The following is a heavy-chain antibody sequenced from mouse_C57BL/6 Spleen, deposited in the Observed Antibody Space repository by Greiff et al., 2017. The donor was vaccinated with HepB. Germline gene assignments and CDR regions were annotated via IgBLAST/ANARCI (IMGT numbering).Heavy chain of an antibody. D-gene: IGHD1-1*01. CDR2: IDPSDSYT. V-gene: IGHV1-50*01. CDR3: ARSLYGSSLYWYFDV. Sequence: VQLQQPGAELVKPGASVKLSCKASGYTFTSYWMQWVKQRPGQGLEWIGEIDPSDSYTNYNQKFKGKATLPVDTSSSTAYMQLSSLTSEDSAVYYCARSLYGSSLYWYFDVWGTGTTVTVSS. CDR1: GYTFTSYW. J-gene: IGHJ1*03.